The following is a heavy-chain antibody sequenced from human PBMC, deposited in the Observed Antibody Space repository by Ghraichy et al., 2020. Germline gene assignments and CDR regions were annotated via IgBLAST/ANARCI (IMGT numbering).Heavy chain of an antibody. J-gene: IGHJ4*02. Sequence: LSLTCAASGFTFSNAWMTWVRQAPGKGLEWVGRIKSKTDGGTTDYAAPVKGRFTISRDDSKNTLYLQMNSLKTEDTAVYYCTTRRRGSPITVDYWGQGSLVTVSS. CDR1: GFTFSNAW. CDR3: TTRRRGSPITVDY. V-gene: IGHV3-15*01. D-gene: IGHD1-26*01. CDR2: IKSKTDGGTT.